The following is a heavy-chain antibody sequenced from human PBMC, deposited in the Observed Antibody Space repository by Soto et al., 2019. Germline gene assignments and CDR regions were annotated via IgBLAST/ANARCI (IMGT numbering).Heavy chain of an antibody. CDR3: ARGDNYYGVDV. D-gene: IGHD2-15*01. CDR1: GFSLSNYF. CDR2: ISYDGSNK. J-gene: IGHJ6*02. Sequence: HVQLVESGGGVVQPGRSLRLSCAASGFSLSNYFMHWVPQAPGKGLEWVAIISYDGSNKHYADSVKGRFTISRDNSKNTLYVQMPRLRAEDTAVYRCARGDNYYGVDVWGQGTTVTVSS. V-gene: IGHV3-30-3*01.